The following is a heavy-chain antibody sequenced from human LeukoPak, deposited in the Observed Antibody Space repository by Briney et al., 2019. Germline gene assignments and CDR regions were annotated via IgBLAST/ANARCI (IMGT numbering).Heavy chain of an antibody. J-gene: IGHJ4*02. CDR2: ISGSGGST. CDR3: AKDRWIYDY. D-gene: IGHD1-7*01. V-gene: IGHV3-23*01. Sequence: GGSLRLSCAASGFTFSNYVMNWVRQAPGKGLEWVSAISGSGGSTYYADSVKGRFTISRDNSKNTLYLQMNSLRAEDTAVYYCAKDRWIYDYWGQGTLVTVSS. CDR1: GFTFSNYV.